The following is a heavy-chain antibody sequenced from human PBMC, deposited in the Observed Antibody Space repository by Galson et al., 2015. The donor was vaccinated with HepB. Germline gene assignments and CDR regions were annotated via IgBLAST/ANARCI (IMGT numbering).Heavy chain of an antibody. CDR2: ISGSGGST. J-gene: IGHJ4*02. CDR1: GFTFSSYA. D-gene: IGHD5-18*01. V-gene: IGHV3-23*01. CDR3: AKDRSNSPYSYGSDY. Sequence: SLRLSCAAPGFTFSSYAMSWVRQAPGKGLEWVSAISGSGGSTYYADSVKGRFTISRDNSKNTLYLQMNSLRAEDTAVYYCAKDRSNSPYSYGSDYWGQGTLVTVSS.